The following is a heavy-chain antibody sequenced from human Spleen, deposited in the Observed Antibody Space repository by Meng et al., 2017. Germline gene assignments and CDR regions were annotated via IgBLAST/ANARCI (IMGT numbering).Heavy chain of an antibody. CDR1: GFTVSSNY. CDR2: IYSGGST. V-gene: IGHV3-66*02. D-gene: IGHD5-24*01. Sequence: EVPLGEAGGGLGQPGGPLVLSGAASGFTVSSNYMSWVRQAPGKGLEWVLVIYSGGSTYYADSVKGRFTISRDNSKNTLYLQMNSLRAEDTAVYYCARDEMARYGMDVWGQGTTVTVSS. J-gene: IGHJ6*02. CDR3: ARDEMARYGMDV.